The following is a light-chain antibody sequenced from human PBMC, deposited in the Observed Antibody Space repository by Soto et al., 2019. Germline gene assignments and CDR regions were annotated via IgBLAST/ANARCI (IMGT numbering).Light chain of an antibody. Sequence: EIVMTQSPATLSVSPGGRATLSCRASQRVSSYLAWYQQRPCQPPRLLIYRASTRATGIPARFSGSGSGTEFSLTIIRLHSEDFAVYYCQQYSTWPPRYTFGQGTKLEI. CDR2: RAS. V-gene: IGKV3-15*01. CDR1: QRVSSY. J-gene: IGKJ2*01. CDR3: QQYSTWPPRYT.